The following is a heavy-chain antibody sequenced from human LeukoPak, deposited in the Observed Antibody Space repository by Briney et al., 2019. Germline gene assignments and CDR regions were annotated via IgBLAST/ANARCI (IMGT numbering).Heavy chain of an antibody. D-gene: IGHD6-13*01. CDR1: VVTFSIDA. CDR2: ISANGGSA. Sequence: GGSLRLSCAASVVTFSIDAMNWVRQAPGKGLEWVSGISANGGSAYFPDSVKGRFTISRDNSNNTLYLQMNSLSAEDTAVYYCAKVKVGTWYYFDYWGQGTLVTVSS. V-gene: IGHV3-23*01. CDR3: AKVKVGTWYYFDY. J-gene: IGHJ4*02.